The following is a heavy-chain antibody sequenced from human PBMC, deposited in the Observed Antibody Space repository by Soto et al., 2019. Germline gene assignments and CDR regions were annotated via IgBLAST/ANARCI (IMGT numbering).Heavy chain of an antibody. CDR2: IYFSGTK. Sequence: QVQLQESGPGLVKPSETLSLTCSVSGGSVSSGSNYWSWIRQPPGKGLEWIGYIYFSGTKNSNPSLQSRVTMSLDASRNQFSLKLTSVTSADTAVYYCAIEMDPRPDHYYYNAMDVWGQGATVTVSS. V-gene: IGHV4-61*01. D-gene: IGHD2-2*03. CDR3: AIEMDPRPDHYYYNAMDV. CDR1: GGSVSSGSNY. J-gene: IGHJ6*02.